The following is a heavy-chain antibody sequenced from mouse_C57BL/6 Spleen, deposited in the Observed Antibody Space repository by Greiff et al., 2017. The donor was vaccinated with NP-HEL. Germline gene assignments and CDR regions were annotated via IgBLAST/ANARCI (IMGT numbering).Heavy chain of an antibody. CDR2: IDPETSGT. J-gene: IGHJ2*01. CDR3: TRITTVGYFDY. V-gene: IGHV1-15*01. D-gene: IGHD1-1*01. CDR1: GYTFTDYE. Sequence: VKLQQSGAELVRPGASVTLSCKASGYTFTDYEMHWVKQTPVHGLEWIGAIDPETSGTAYNQKFKGKAILTADKSSSTAYMELRSLTSEDSAVYYCTRITTVGYFDYWGQGTTLTVSS.